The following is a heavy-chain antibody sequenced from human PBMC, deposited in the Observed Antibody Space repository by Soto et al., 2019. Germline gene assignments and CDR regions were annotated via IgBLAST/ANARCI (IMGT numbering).Heavy chain of an antibody. J-gene: IGHJ4*02. Sequence: AGGSLRLSCAASGFTFSGYWMHWVRQAPGKGLVWVSHSNSDGSSTSYADSVKGRFTISRDNAENTLYLQMNSLRAEDTAVYFCARSLYSTSHLDSWGQGTQVTVSS. CDR2: SNSDGSST. CDR3: ARSLYSTSHLDS. D-gene: IGHD6-6*01. V-gene: IGHV3-74*01. CDR1: GFTFSGYW.